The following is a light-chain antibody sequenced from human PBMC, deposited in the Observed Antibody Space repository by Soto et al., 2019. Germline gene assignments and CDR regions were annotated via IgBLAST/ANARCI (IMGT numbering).Light chain of an antibody. CDR2: RAS. V-gene: IGKV3-20*01. Sequence: EIVLTQSPGTLSLSPGERATLSCRASQSISSRFLAWYQQKPGQAPRLLIYRASSRATGIPDRFSGSGSGTDFTLTSSRLEPEDFAVYYCQQYGSSPLYTFGQGTKLEIK. J-gene: IGKJ2*01. CDR1: QSISSRF. CDR3: QQYGSSPLYT.